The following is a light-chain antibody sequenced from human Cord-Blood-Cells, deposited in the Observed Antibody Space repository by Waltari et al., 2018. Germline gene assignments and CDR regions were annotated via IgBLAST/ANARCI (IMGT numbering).Light chain of an antibody. V-gene: IGLV2-8*01. CDR2: EVS. J-gene: IGLJ2*01. Sequence: QSALTQSPSASGSPGQSVTISCTGTSSDVGGCNYVSWYQQHPSKAPKLMIYEVSKRPSGVPDRCAGSKSGNTASLTVSGLQAEDEADYFCSSYAGSNEFYVVFGGGTKLTVL. CDR1: SSDVGGCNY. CDR3: SSYAGSNEFYVV.